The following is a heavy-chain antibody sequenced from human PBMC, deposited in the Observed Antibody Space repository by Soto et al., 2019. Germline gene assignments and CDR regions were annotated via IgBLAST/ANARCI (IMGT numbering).Heavy chain of an antibody. V-gene: IGHV3-30*03. Sequence: QVQLVESGGGVVQPGRSLRLSCAASGFIFSSYGMHWVRQAPGKGLEWVAVISYEGSHTYYADSVKGRFTITRDNSKKTLYLQMNSLRPEDTAVYYCATEVHCGGGSCSWCEGFDYWGQGTLLTVSS. J-gene: IGHJ4*02. CDR1: GFIFSSYG. CDR2: ISYEGSHT. CDR3: ATEVHCGGGSCSWCEGFDY. D-gene: IGHD2-15*01.